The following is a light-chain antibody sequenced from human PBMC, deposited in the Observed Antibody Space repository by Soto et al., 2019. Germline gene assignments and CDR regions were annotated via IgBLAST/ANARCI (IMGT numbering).Light chain of an antibody. J-gene: IGLJ1*01. CDR3: SSYTSNSPFYV. V-gene: IGLV2-14*01. CDR2: DVS. CDR1: SSDVGVYNY. Sequence: QSALTQPASVSGSPGQSITISCTGTSSDVGVYNYVSWYQQHPGKAPKVMIYDVSNRPSGVSNRFSGSKSGNTASLTISGLQAEDEADYYCSSYTSNSPFYVFGTGTKVTVL.